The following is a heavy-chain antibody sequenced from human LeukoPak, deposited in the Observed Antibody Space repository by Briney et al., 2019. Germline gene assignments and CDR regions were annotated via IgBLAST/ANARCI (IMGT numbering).Heavy chain of an antibody. CDR1: GYSISSGYY. J-gene: IGHJ4*02. V-gene: IGHV4-38-2*02. Sequence: SETLSLTCSVSGYSISSGYYWDWIRQPPGKGLEWIASIYHSGKSYYNPSLESRVTISVDTSKNQFSLKLSSVTAADTAVYYCARGVEAVTMVRGAYDYWGQGTLVTVSS. D-gene: IGHD3-10*01. CDR3: ARGVEAVTMVRGAYDY. CDR2: IYHSGKS.